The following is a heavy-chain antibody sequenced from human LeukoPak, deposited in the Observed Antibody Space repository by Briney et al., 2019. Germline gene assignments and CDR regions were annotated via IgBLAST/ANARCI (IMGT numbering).Heavy chain of an antibody. CDR3: VREAGYCAPVCVKTNWFDP. CDR2: ISNGKT. Sequence: HGGSLRLSCAASGFPFSSHAMSWVRQPPGKGLEWVAAISNGKTYYADSVRGRFAISRDDSTNTVYLHMNSLRDEDTALYHCVREAGYCAPVCVKTNWFDPWGQGTLVTVSS. V-gene: IGHV3-23*01. CDR1: GFPFSSHA. J-gene: IGHJ5*02. D-gene: IGHD2-15*01.